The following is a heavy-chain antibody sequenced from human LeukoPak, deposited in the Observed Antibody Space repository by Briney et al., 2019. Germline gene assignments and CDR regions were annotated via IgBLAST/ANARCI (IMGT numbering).Heavy chain of an antibody. CDR1: GFTVSSNY. V-gene: IGHV3-66*02. CDR3: ARGASGTYYFGY. J-gene: IGHJ4*02. CDR2: IYSGGST. D-gene: IGHD1-26*01. Sequence: GGSLRLSCAASGFTVSSNYMTWVRQAPGKGLXXVSVIYSGGSTYYADSVKGRFTISRDNSKNTLFLQMNSLRPEDTAVYYCARGASGTYYFGYWGRGTLVTVSS.